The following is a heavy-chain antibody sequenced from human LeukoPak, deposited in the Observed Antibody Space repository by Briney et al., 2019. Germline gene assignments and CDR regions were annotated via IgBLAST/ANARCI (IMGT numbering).Heavy chain of an antibody. Sequence: SETLSLTCTVSGGSISSYYWSWIRQPPGKGLEWIGEINHSGSTNYNPSLKSRVTISVDTSKNQFSLKLSSVTAADTAVYYCAGFIVAYYYFDYWGQGTLVTVSS. CDR3: AGFIVAYYYFDY. J-gene: IGHJ4*02. CDR2: INHSGST. D-gene: IGHD5-12*01. CDR1: GGSISSYY. V-gene: IGHV4-34*01.